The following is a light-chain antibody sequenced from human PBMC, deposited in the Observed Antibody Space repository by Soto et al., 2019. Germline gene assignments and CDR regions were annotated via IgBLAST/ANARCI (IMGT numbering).Light chain of an antibody. J-gene: IGKJ4*01. CDR3: QQYNNWPLN. V-gene: IGKV3-15*01. Sequence: EIVLTQSPGTLSLSPGXRATLSCRASQSVFNNHIGWYQQKPGQAPRLLIYAASTRATGITARFSGTGSGTEFTLTISSLESEDFAVYYCQQYNNWPLNFGGGTNVDIK. CDR2: AAS. CDR1: QSVFNN.